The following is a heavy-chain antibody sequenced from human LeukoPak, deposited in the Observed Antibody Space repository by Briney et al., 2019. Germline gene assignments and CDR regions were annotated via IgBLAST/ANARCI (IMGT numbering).Heavy chain of an antibody. J-gene: IGHJ6*04. CDR3: ARYCSGGSCPYYYYGMDV. Sequence: ASVKVSCKASGGTFSSYAISWVRQAPGQGLEWMGGIIPIFGTANYAQKFQGGVTITADESTSTAYMELSSLRSEDTAVYYCARYCSGGSCPYYYYGMDVWGKGTTVTVSS. V-gene: IGHV1-69*01. CDR1: GGTFSSYA. D-gene: IGHD2-15*01. CDR2: IIPIFGTA.